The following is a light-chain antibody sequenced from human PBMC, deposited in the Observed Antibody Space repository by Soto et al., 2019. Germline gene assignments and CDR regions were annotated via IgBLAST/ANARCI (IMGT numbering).Light chain of an antibody. J-gene: IGKJ5*01. CDR2: GVA. CDR1: QSVSSSY. V-gene: IGKV3-20*01. Sequence: EMVLTQSPGTLSLSPGERATLSFRASQSVSSSYLAWYQQKPGQAPRLLIYGVASRATGSPDRFSGSGSGTDFTLTTIRLEPEDFAVYYCQQHGSSPPITFGQGTRLEI. CDR3: QQHGSSPPIT.